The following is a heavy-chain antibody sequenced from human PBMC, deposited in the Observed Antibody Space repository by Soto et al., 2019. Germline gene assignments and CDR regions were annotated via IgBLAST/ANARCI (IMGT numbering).Heavy chain of an antibody. Sequence: EVPLVESGGALVKPGESLTLSCAASGFTFNSAWMTWVRQAPGKGLEWVGRIKSWTDGGRVDTAAPVKGRFTISREDSKNTFYLQKNNLKSEDTARYYFTTWRREKSCTSVSCYGDGAYWGQGTLVTVSS. CDR1: GFTFNSAW. D-gene: IGHD2-2*01. V-gene: IGHV3-15*02. CDR2: IKSWTDGGRV. CDR3: TTWRREKSCTSVSCYGDGAY. J-gene: IGHJ4*02.